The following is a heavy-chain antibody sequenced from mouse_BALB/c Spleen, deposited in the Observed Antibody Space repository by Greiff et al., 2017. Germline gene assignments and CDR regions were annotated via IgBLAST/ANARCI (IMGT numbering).Heavy chain of an antibody. V-gene: IGHV5-6-5*01. Sequence: EVKLVESGGGLVKPGGSLKLSCAASGFNFSSYAMSWVRQTPEKRLEWVASISSGGSTYYPDSVKGRFTISRDNARNILYLQMSSLRSEDTAMYYCAIYYGNYFDYWGQGTTLAVSS. CDR3: AIYYGNYFDY. CDR1: GFNFSSYA. J-gene: IGHJ2*01. CDR2: ISSGGST. D-gene: IGHD2-1*01.